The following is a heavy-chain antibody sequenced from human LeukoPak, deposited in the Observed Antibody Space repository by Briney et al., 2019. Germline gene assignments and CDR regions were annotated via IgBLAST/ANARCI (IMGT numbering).Heavy chain of an antibody. CDR1: GFTFSSYA. Sequence: GGSLRLSCAASGFTFSSYAMHWVRQAPGKGLEWVALIPYDGSNKYYADSVKGRFTISRDNAKNSLYLQMNSLRAEDTAVYYCASVGGDYFDYWGQGTLVTVSS. J-gene: IGHJ4*02. CDR2: IPYDGSNK. V-gene: IGHV3-30*04. D-gene: IGHD3-3*01. CDR3: ASVGGDYFDY.